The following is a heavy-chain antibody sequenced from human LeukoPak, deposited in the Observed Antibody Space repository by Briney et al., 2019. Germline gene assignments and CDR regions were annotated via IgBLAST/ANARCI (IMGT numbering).Heavy chain of an antibody. CDR2: IYYSGST. Sequence: PSETLSLTCTVSGGSISHYYWSWIRQPPGKGLEWIGYIYYSGSTNYNSSLKSRVTMSVDTSKNQVSLKLSSVTAADTAVYYCATGDGYNSFDYWGQGTLVTVSS. CDR3: ATGDGYNSFDY. V-gene: IGHV4-59*12. J-gene: IGHJ4*02. CDR1: GGSISHYY. D-gene: IGHD5-24*01.